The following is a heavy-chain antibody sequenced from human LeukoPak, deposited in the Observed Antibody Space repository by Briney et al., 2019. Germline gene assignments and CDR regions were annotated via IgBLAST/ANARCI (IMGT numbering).Heavy chain of an antibody. CDR1: GFTFSSYA. CDR2: ISGSGGST. Sequence: PGGSLRLSCAASGFTFSSYAMSWVRQAPGKGLEWVSAISGSGGSTYYADSVKGRFTIYRDNSKNTLYLQMNSLRAEDAAVYYCAKPVATVPYYYYYMDVWGKGTTVTVSS. CDR3: AKPVATVPYYYYYMDV. J-gene: IGHJ6*03. D-gene: IGHD5-12*01. V-gene: IGHV3-23*01.